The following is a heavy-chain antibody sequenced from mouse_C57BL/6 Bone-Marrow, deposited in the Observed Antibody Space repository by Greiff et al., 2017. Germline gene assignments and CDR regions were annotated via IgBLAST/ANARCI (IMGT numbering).Heavy chain of an antibody. Sequence: VQLKQSGAELARPGASVKLSCKASGYTFTSYGISWVKQRTGQGLEWIGEIYPRSGNTYYNEKFKGKATLTADKSSSTAYMELRSLTSEDSAVYFCAGLRCGSYEFAYWGQGTLVTVSA. CDR2: IYPRSGNT. V-gene: IGHV1-81*01. J-gene: IGHJ3*01. D-gene: IGHD1-1*02. CDR3: AGLRCGSYEFAY. CDR1: GYTFTSYG.